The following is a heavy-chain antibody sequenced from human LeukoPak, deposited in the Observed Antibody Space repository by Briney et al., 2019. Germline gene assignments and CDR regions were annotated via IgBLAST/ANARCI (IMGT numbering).Heavy chain of an antibody. J-gene: IGHJ4*02. CDR1: GGSFSGYY. Sequence: SETLSLTCAVYGGSFSGYYWTWVRQPPGKGLEWIGEINHSGSTNYNPSLKSRVIISVDTSKNQFSLKLSSVTAADTAVYYCARGRLDWGQGILVTVSS. D-gene: IGHD3-9*01. CDR2: INHSGST. CDR3: ARGRLD. V-gene: IGHV4-34*01.